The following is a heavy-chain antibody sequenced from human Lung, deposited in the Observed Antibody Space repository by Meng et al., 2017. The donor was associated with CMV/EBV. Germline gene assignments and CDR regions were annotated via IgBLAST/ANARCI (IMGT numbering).Heavy chain of an antibody. J-gene: IGHJ4*02. CDR1: GFXLSTSGVG. CDR2: IYWHDDK. D-gene: IGHD3-22*01. V-gene: IGHV2-5*01. CDR3: AHSAYYYDTSAYYYIFDY. Sequence: QITLKESGPTLXXXXXTXTLXXXVSGFXLSTSGVGVGWIRQPPGKALEWLALIYWHDDKRYSPSLKSRLTITKDTSKNQVVLTMTNMDPVDTGTYYCAHSAYYYDTSAYYYIFDYWGQGTLVTVSS.